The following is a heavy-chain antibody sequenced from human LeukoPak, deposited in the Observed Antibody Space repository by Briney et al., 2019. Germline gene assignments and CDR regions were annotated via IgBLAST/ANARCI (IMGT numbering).Heavy chain of an antibody. V-gene: IGHV3-74*01. CDR1: GFTFSAYW. CDR2: IKPDGSRT. D-gene: IGHD1-1*01. J-gene: IGHJ6*02. CDR3: ARENYWTMDV. Sequence: GGSLRLSCAASGFTFSAYWMRWVRHAPGKGPVWVSFIKPDGSRTNYADSVKGRFIISRDNAKNTLYLQMNSLRAEDTAVYYCARENYWTMDVSGQGTTVTVSS.